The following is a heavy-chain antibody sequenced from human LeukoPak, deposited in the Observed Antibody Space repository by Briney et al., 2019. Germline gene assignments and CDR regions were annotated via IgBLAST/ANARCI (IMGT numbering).Heavy chain of an antibody. V-gene: IGHV3-33*01. CDR2: IWYDGSNK. Sequence: PGRSLRLSCAASGFTFSSYGMHWVRQAPGKGLEWVAVIWYDGSNKYYADSVKGRFTISRDNSKNTLYLQINSLRAEDTAVYYCAREEATMVRGVILDYWGQGTLVTVSS. CDR1: GFTFSSYG. CDR3: AREEATMVRGVILDY. J-gene: IGHJ4*02. D-gene: IGHD3-10*01.